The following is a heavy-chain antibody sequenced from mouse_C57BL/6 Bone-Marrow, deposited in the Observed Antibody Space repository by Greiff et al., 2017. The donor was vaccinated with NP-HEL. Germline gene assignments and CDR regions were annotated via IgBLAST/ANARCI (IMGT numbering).Heavy chain of an antibody. D-gene: IGHD1-1*01. CDR2: IHPNSGST. Sequence: QVQLQQPGAELVKPGASVKLSCKASGYTFTSYWMHWVKQRPGQGLEWIGMIHPNSGSTNYTEKFKSKATLTVDKSSSTAYMQLSSLTSEDSAVYYCANLDYYGSSYDAMDYWGQGTSVTVSS. CDR1: GYTFTSYW. CDR3: ANLDYYGSSYDAMDY. J-gene: IGHJ4*01. V-gene: IGHV1-64*01.